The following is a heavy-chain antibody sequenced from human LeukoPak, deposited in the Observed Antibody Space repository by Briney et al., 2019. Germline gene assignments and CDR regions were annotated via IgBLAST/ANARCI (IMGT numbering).Heavy chain of an antibody. Sequence: SETLSLTCTVSGGSISSYYWSWIRQPPGKGLEWIGEINHSGSTNYNPSLKSRVTVSVDTSKNQFSLKLSSVTAADTAVYYCARWLQAEYYFDYWGQGTWSPSPQ. CDR1: GGSISSYY. CDR2: INHSGST. D-gene: IGHD5-24*01. J-gene: IGHJ4*02. V-gene: IGHV4-34*01. CDR3: ARWLQAEYYFDY.